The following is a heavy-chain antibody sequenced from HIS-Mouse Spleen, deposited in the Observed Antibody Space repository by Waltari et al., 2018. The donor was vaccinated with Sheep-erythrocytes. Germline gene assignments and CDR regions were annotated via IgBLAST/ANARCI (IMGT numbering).Heavy chain of an antibody. CDR1: GFPFSSYA. J-gene: IGHJ1*01. V-gene: IGHV3-30-3*01. Sequence: QVQLVESVGGVVQPGRSLSLSCAASGFPFSSYAMHWVRQAPGKGREWVAVISYDGSNKYYADSVKGRFTISRDNSKNTLYLQMNSLRAEDTAVYYCASGYYDSSPFQHWGQGTLVTVSS. D-gene: IGHD3-22*01. CDR3: ASGYYDSSPFQH. CDR2: ISYDGSNK.